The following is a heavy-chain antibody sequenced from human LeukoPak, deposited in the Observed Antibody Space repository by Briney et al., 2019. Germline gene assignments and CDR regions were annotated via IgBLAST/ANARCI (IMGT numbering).Heavy chain of an antibody. CDR1: GLTFSMSW. D-gene: IGHD4-17*01. CDR3: AGDYGDYAVGN. Sequence: PGGSLRLSCAAFGLTFSMSWMTWVRQAPGKGLEWVAHIKQDGSEKYYVDSVKGRFTISRDNAKNSLHLQMNSLRAEDTAVHYCAGDYGDYAVGNWGQGTLVTVSS. J-gene: IGHJ4*02. CDR2: IKQDGSEK. V-gene: IGHV3-7*01.